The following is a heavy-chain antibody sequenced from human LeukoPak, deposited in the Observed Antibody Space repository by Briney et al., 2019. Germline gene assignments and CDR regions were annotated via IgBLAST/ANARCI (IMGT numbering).Heavy chain of an antibody. D-gene: IGHD1-1*01. Sequence: SETLSLTCTVSGGSISSYYWSWIRQPPGKGLEWIGYIYYSGSTNYNPSLKSRVTISVDTSNNQFSLNLRSVTASDTALYYCAGHLLLSLRGTGALDIWGQGTMVTVSS. CDR3: AGHLLLSLRGTGALDI. J-gene: IGHJ3*02. CDR1: GGSISSYY. V-gene: IGHV4-59*08. CDR2: IYYSGST.